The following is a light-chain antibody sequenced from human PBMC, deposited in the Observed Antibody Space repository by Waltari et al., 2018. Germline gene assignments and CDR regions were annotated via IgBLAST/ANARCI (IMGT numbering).Light chain of an antibody. CDR2: AVT. CDR1: SSDIGGYNY. J-gene: IGLJ3*02. V-gene: IGLV2-14*01. Sequence: QSALTQPASVSGSPGQSITISCIGTSSDIGGYNYVSWYQQHPGKAPKVMIYAVTKRPSGVSNRFSGAKSGSTASLTISGLQAEDEADYYCSSYTSSNTWVFGGGTKLTVL. CDR3: SSYTSSNTWV.